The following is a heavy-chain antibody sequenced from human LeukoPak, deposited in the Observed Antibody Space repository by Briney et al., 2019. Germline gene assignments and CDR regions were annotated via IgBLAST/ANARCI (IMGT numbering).Heavy chain of an antibody. V-gene: IGHV3-23*01. J-gene: IGHJ4*02. CDR1: GFTFSSYA. D-gene: IGHD3/OR15-3a*01. Sequence: GGSLRLSCAASGFTFSSYAMSWVRQAPGKGLEWVSAISGSGGSTYYADSVKGRFTISRDNSKNTLHLQMNSLRAEDTAVYYCAKDPSAADGPSFDYWGQGTLVTVSS. CDR3: AKDPSAADGPSFDY. CDR2: ISGSGGST.